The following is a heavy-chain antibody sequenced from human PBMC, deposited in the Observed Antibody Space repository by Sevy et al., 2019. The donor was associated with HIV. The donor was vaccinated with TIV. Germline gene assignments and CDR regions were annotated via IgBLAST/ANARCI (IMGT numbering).Heavy chain of an antibody. CDR1: GFTFSTHA. Sequence: GGSLRLSRAASGFTFSTHAMHWVRQAPGKGLEWVAIISYDGNIEYYPDSVKGRFTISRDDSKNTLYLQMNSLRSEDTALYYCARDLGYESTGYLPLFDNWGQGTLVTVSS. V-gene: IGHV3-30-3*01. J-gene: IGHJ4*02. CDR3: ARDLGYESTGYLPLFDN. D-gene: IGHD3-22*01. CDR2: ISYDGNIE.